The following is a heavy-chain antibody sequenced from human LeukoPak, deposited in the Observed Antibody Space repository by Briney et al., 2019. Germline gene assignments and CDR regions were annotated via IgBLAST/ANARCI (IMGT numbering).Heavy chain of an antibody. V-gene: IGHV1-18*01. CDR1: GYTFTSYG. Sequence: ASVTVSCKASGYTFTSYGISWVRQAPGQGLEWMGWISAYNCNTNYAQKLQGRVTMTTDTSTSTAYMELRSLRSDDTAVYYCARDSGDIVVVPAAPGAYWGQGTLVTVSS. J-gene: IGHJ4*02. D-gene: IGHD2-2*01. CDR3: ARDSGDIVVVPAAPGAY. CDR2: ISAYNCNT.